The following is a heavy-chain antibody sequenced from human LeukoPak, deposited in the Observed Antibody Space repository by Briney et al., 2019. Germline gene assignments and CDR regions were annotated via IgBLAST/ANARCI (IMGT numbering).Heavy chain of an antibody. V-gene: IGHV2-5*02. CDR3: AHRHIGGSYYDPNWYFDL. Sequence: VSGPTLVNPTQTLTLTCTFSGFSLTTTGVGVGWIRQPPGKALEWLALIYWDDDERYSPSLMTRLTIAKDTSKNQVVLTMTNMDPVDTATYYCAHRHIGGSYYDPNWYFDLWGRGTLVTVSS. J-gene: IGHJ2*01. CDR2: IYWDDDE. CDR1: GFSLTTTGVG. D-gene: IGHD1-26*01.